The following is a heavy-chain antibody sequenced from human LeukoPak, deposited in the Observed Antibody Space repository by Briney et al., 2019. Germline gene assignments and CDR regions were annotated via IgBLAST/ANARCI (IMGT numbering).Heavy chain of an antibody. J-gene: IGHJ5*02. Sequence: ASVKVSCEASGYTFTGYNMHWVRQAPGQGLEWMGRINPNSGGTNYAQKFQGRVTMTRDTSISTAYMELSRLRSDDTAVYYCARELKPAYYDFWSGYSNWFDPWGQGTLVTVSS. V-gene: IGHV1-2*06. D-gene: IGHD3-3*01. CDR2: INPNSGGT. CDR3: ARELKPAYYDFWSGYSNWFDP. CDR1: GYTFTGYN.